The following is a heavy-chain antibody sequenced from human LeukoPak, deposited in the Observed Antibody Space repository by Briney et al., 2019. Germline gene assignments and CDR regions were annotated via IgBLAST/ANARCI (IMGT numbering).Heavy chain of an antibody. D-gene: IGHD6-6*01. J-gene: IGHJ6*02. V-gene: IGHV6-1*01. CDR1: GDTVSSNTAA. CDR2: TYYRSKWNN. Sequence: SQTLSLTCAIPGDTVSSNTAAWNWIRQSPSRGLEWLGRTYYRSKWNNDYAVSVQNRITINPDTSKNQFSLQLKSATPEDTAVYYCTRQRSTSTDYYGMDVWGQGTTVTVSS. CDR3: TRQRSTSTDYYGMDV.